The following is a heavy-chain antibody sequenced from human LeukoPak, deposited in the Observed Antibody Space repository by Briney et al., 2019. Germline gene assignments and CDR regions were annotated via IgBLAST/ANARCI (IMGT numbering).Heavy chain of an antibody. CDR2: ISSSSSYI. V-gene: IGHV3-21*01. CDR3: ARLRERTVDY. Sequence: PGGSLRLSCAASGFTFSSYSMNWVRQAPGKGLEWVSSISSSSSYIYYADSVKGRFAISRDNAKNSLYLQMNSLRAEDTAVYYCARLRERTVDYWGQGTLVTVSS. CDR1: GFTFSSYS. D-gene: IGHD4-17*01. J-gene: IGHJ4*02.